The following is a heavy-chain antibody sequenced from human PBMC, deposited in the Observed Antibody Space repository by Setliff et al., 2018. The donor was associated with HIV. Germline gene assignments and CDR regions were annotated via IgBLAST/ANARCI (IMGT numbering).Heavy chain of an antibody. D-gene: IGHD6-19*01. CDR3: VKSASWDLRGWLH. CDR1: GFTFSDHY. V-gene: IGHV3-72*01. J-gene: IGHJ4*02. Sequence: GGSLRLSCAASGFTFSDHYMDWVRQAPGKGLEWVGRIRAKANSYTTEYAASVKGRFTISRDYSRNMVYLQVSSLRAEDSAVYYCVKSASWDLRGWLHWGQGTPVTVSS. CDR2: IRAKANSYTT.